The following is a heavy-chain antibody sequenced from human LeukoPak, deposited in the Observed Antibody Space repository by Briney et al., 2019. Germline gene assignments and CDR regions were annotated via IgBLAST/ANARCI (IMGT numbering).Heavy chain of an antibody. Sequence: ASVKVSCKASGYTFTGYYMHWVRQAPGQGLEWMGWINPNSSGTNYAQKLQGRVTMTTDTSTSTAYMELRSLRSDDTAVYYCARAAGNSGVWFGDAYYYYYMDVWGKGTTVTISS. J-gene: IGHJ6*03. D-gene: IGHD3-10*01. CDR3: ARAAGNSGVWFGDAYYYYYMDV. V-gene: IGHV1-2*02. CDR1: GYTFTGYY. CDR2: INPNSSGT.